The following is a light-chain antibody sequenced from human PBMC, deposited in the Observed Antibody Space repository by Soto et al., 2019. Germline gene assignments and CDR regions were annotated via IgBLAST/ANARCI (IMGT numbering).Light chain of an antibody. Sequence: EIVLTQSPCSLSSSLGGSATRFCRASEGVASNYLAWYQQKPGRAPRLLIYTASTRATDIPDRFSGSGSGTDFTLTISRLEPEDVAVYHCQQYGSSPWAFAQGTKL. CDR1: EGVASNY. J-gene: IGKJ1*01. CDR2: TAS. V-gene: IGKV3-20*01. CDR3: QQYGSSPWA.